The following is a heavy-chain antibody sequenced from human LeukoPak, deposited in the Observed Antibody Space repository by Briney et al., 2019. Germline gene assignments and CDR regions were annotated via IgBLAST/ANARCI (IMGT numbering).Heavy chain of an antibody. J-gene: IGHJ4*02. CDR1: GFTFSSYG. D-gene: IGHD3-10*01. V-gene: IGHV3-30*18. CDR2: TSYDGSNK. CDR3: AKDQNPVRGVTQLDY. Sequence: GRSLRLSWAASGFTFSSYGMHWARQAPGKGLEWVAVTSYDGSNKYYADSVKGRFTISRDNSKNTLYLQMNSLRAEDTAVYYCAKDQNPVRGVTQLDYWGQGTLVTVS.